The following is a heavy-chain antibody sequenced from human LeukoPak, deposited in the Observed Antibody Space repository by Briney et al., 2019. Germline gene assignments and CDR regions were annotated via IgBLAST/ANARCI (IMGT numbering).Heavy chain of an antibody. CDR2: IYYSGST. J-gene: IGHJ3*02. Sequence: SSETLSLTCTVSGGSISSYYWSWIRQPPGKGLEWIGYIYYSGSTNYNPSLKSRVTISGDTSKNQFSLELSSVTAADTAIYYCARVSPAVGAFDIWGRGTMVTVSS. D-gene: IGHD6-13*01. CDR3: ARVSPAVGAFDI. CDR1: GGSISSYY. V-gene: IGHV4-59*01.